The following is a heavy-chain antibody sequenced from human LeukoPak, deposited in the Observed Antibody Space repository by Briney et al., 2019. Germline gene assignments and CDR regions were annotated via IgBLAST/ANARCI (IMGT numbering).Heavy chain of an antibody. CDR3: SKGQGEGSSWQALDY. V-gene: IGHV3-23*01. Sequence: GGSLRLSCAASGFTISNYWINWVRQAPGKGLEWVSAISASGGSTYYADSVKGRFTISRDNSKNTLYLQMNSLRAEDTAVYYCSKGQGEGSSWQALDYWGQGTLVTVSS. CDR2: ISASGGST. CDR1: GFTISNYW. D-gene: IGHD6-13*01. J-gene: IGHJ4*02.